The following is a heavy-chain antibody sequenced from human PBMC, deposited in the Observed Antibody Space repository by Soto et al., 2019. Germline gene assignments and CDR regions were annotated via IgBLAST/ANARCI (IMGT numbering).Heavy chain of an antibody. CDR2: ISAYNGNT. D-gene: IGHD6-19*01. J-gene: IGHJ4*02. CDR1: GYTFTSYG. CDR3: AVDPFGRYSSGPRDFDY. V-gene: IGHV1-18*01. Sequence: ASVKVSCKASGYTFTSYGISWVRQAPGQGLEWMGWISAYNGNTNYAQKLQGRVTMTTDTSTSTAYMELRSLRSDDTAVYYCAVDPFGRYSSGPRDFDYWGQGTLVTVSS.